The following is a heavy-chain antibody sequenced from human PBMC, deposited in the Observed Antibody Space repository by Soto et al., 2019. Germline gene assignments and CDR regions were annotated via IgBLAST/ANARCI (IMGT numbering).Heavy chain of an antibody. V-gene: IGHV1-2*02. J-gene: IGHJ6*02. CDR3: ARSGRRQLGPSLYYYYGMDV. Sequence: GASVKVSCKASGYTFTGYYMHWVRQAPGQGLEWMGWINPNSGGTNYAQKFQGRVTMTRDTSISTAYMELSRLRSDDTAVYYCARSGRRQLGPSLYYYYGMDVWGQGTTVTVSS. CDR2: INPNSGGT. CDR1: GYTFTGYY. D-gene: IGHD6-6*01.